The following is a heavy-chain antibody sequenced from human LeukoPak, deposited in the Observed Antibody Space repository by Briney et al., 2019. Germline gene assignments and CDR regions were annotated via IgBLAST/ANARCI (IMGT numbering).Heavy chain of an antibody. CDR1: GGSFSGYY. Sequence: SETLSLTCAVYGGSFSGYYWSWIRRPPGKGLEWIGEINHSGSTNYNPSLKSRVTISVDTSKNQFSLKLSSVTAADTAVYYCARSLRYFDRWGNVPNYWGQGTLVTVSS. V-gene: IGHV4-34*01. D-gene: IGHD3-9*01. CDR3: ARSLRYFDRWGNVPNY. J-gene: IGHJ4*02. CDR2: INHSGST.